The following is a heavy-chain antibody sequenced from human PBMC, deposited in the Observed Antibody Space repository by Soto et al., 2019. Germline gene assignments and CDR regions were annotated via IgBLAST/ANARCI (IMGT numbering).Heavy chain of an antibody. Sequence: QVQLVESGGGVVQPGRSLRLSCAASGFTFSSYGMHWVRQAPGKGLEWVAVISYDGSNKYYADSVKGRFTISRDNSKNTLYLQMNSLRAEDTAVYYCAKEIVGGYYYYGMDAWGQGTTVTVSS. CDR3: AKEIVGGYYYYGMDA. CDR2: ISYDGSNK. CDR1: GFTFSSYG. V-gene: IGHV3-30*18. J-gene: IGHJ6*02. D-gene: IGHD1-26*01.